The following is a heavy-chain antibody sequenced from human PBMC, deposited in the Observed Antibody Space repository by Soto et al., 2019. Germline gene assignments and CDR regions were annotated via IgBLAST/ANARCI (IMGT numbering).Heavy chain of an antibody. Sequence: GGSLRLSCAASVFTLSTYSMNWVRQAPGKGLEWVSSISRTSLYIYYADSVKGRFTISRDNAKNSLYLQMNSLRADDTAVYYCARDRCSGDSCYHFDYWGQGTLVTVSS. D-gene: IGHD2-15*01. CDR3: ARDRCSGDSCYHFDY. J-gene: IGHJ4*02. CDR1: VFTLSTYS. V-gene: IGHV3-21*01. CDR2: ISRTSLYI.